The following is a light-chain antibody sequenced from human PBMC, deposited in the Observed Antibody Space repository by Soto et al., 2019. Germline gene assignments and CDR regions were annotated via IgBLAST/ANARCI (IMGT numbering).Light chain of an antibody. J-gene: IGKJ1*01. CDR3: QNYNNWPPWT. V-gene: IGKV3-15*01. CDR1: QSVSSN. CDR2: GAS. Sequence: EIVLTQSPGSLSLSPGERATLSCRASQSVSSNLAWYQKKPGQAPRLLIYGASIRATGIPDRFSGSGSGTEFTLTISTLQSEDFAIYYCQNYNNWPPWTFGQGTKVDIK.